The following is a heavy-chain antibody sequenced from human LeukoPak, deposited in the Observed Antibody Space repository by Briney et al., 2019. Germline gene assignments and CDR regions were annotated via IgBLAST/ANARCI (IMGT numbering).Heavy chain of an antibody. CDR2: ISAGGGST. V-gene: IGHV3-23*01. D-gene: IGHD5-24*01. Sequence: GGSPRLSCAASGFIFNIYAMSWVRQAPGKGLEWVSGISAGGGSTYYAASLKGRFTISRDNSKNTLYLQVNSLRAEDTAVYYCARGWPHRDDRHSWGQGTLVTVSS. CDR3: ARGWPHRDDRHS. J-gene: IGHJ4*02. CDR1: GFIFNIYA.